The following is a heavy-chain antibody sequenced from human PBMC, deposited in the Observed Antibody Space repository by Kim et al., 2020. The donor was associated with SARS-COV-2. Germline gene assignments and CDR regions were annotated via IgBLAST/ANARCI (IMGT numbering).Heavy chain of an antibody. V-gene: IGHV1-69*13. J-gene: IGHJ6*02. D-gene: IGHD2-2*01. Sequence: SVKVSCKASGGTFSSYAISWVRQAPGQGLEWMGGIIPIFGTANYAQKFQGRVTITADESTSTAYMELSSLRSEDTAVYYCARDPLSRCSSTSCYGMDVWGQGTTVTVSS. CDR1: GGTFSSYA. CDR2: IIPIFGTA. CDR3: ARDPLSRCSSTSCYGMDV.